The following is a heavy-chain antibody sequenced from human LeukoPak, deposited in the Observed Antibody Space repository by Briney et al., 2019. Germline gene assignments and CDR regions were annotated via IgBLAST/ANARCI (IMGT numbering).Heavy chain of an antibody. D-gene: IGHD5-12*01. CDR3: ARGRGKGIAPTILEGY. CDR2: INPNGGGT. Sequence: ASVKVSCKASGYTFTDYFMHWVRQAPGQGLEWIGWINPNGGGTNYAQKFQGRVTMTRDTSIDTAYIEVSGLRSDDTAVFYCARGRGKGIAPTILEGYWGQGTLVTVSS. CDR1: GYTFTDYF. J-gene: IGHJ4*02. V-gene: IGHV1-2*02.